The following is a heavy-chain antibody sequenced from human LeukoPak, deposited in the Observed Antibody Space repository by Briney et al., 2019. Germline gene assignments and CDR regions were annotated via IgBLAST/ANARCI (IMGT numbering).Heavy chain of an antibody. CDR3: AKDYSSGYSPFDY. V-gene: IGHV3-23*01. CDR2: ISGSGGST. D-gene: IGHD3-22*01. CDR1: GFTFSSYA. Sequence: GGSLRFSCAASGFTFSSYAMSWVRQAPGKGLEGVSAISGSGGSTYYADSVKGRFTISRDNSKNTLYLQMNSLRAEDTAVYYCAKDYSSGYSPFDYWGQGTLVTVSS. J-gene: IGHJ4*02.